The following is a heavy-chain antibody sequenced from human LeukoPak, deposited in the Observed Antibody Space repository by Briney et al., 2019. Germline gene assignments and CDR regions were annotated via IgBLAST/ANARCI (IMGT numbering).Heavy chain of an antibody. CDR1: GSTFTSSA. D-gene: IGHD3-22*01. CDR3: AACPWYYYDSSANFDP. V-gene: IGHV1-58*02. J-gene: IGHJ5*02. CDR2: IVVGSGNT. Sequence: SVKVSCKASGSTFTSSAMQWVRQARGQRLEWIGWIVVGSGNTNYAQKFQERVTITRDMSTSTAYMELSSLRSEDTAVYYCAACPWYYYDSSANFDPWGQGTLVTVSS.